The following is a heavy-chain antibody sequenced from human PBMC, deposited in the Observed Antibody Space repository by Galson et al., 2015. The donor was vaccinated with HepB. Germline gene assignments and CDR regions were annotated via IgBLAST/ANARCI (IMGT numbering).Heavy chain of an antibody. CDR3: ARDLPGPGYAKPTSQIWGDAFDI. CDR1: GYTFTSYG. D-gene: IGHD3-16*01. V-gene: IGHV1-18*04. CDR2: ISAYNGNT. Sequence: SVKVSCKASGYTFTSYGISWVRQAPGQGLEWMGWISAYNGNTNYAQKLQGRVTMTTDTSTSTAYMELRSLRSDDTAVYYCARDLPGPGYAKPTSQIWGDAFDIWGQGTMVTVSS. J-gene: IGHJ3*02.